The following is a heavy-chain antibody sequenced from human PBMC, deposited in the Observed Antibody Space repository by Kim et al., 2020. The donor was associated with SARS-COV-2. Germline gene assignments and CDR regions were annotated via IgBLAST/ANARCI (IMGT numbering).Heavy chain of an antibody. CDR3: ARDLLYDYVWGSYVGRDP. V-gene: IGHV4-39*07. D-gene: IGHD3-16*01. J-gene: IGHJ5*02. Sequence: LKSRVTISVDTSKNQFSLKLSSVTAADTAVYYCARDLLYDYVWGSYVGRDPWGQGTLVTVSS.